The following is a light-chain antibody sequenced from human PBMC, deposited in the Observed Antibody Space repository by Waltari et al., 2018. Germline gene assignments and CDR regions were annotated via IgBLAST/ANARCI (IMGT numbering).Light chain of an antibody. V-gene: IGLV2-8*01. CDR2: GVS. CDR3: SSYAGNYIYV. J-gene: IGLJ1*01. CDR1: SSDIGFFTF. Sequence: QSALTQPPSASGSPGQSVTISCTGTSSDIGFFTFVSWYQQPPGKAPKVLIFGVSNRPSGVPDRFSGSKSGNTASLTVSGLQAEDEADYYCSSYAGNYIYVFGTGTKVTVL.